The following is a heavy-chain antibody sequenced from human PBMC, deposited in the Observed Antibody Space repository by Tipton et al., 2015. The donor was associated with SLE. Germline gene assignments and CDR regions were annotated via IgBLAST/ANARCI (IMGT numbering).Heavy chain of an antibody. CDR2: INHSGST. J-gene: IGHJ5*02. Sequence: TLSLTCLVSGESFSDFSWSWIRQPPGKGLEWFGEINHSGSTNYNPSLKSRVTISVDTSKNQFSLNLSSVTAADTAVYYCARLVTKRAWFDPWGQGTLVTVSS. D-gene: IGHD6-13*01. CDR3: ARLVTKRAWFDP. CDR1: GESFSDFS. V-gene: IGHV4-34*01.